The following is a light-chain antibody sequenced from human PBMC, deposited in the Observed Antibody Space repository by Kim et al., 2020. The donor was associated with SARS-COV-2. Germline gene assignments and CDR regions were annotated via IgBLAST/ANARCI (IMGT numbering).Light chain of an antibody. CDR2: YDS. Sequence: SYELTQPPSVSVAPGKTARITCGGNNIGSKSVHWYQQKPGQAPVLVIYYDSDRPSGIPERFSGSNSGNTATLTIGRVEAGDEADYYCQVWDSGVVFGGGT. J-gene: IGLJ2*01. CDR1: NIGSKS. CDR3: QVWDSGVV. V-gene: IGLV3-21*04.